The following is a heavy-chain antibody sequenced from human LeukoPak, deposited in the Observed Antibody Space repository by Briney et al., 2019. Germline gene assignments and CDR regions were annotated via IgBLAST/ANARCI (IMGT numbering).Heavy chain of an antibody. CDR3: ARHFRDRGPAQPDFDY. CDR1: GGSINNYY. J-gene: IGHJ4*02. CDR2: IYTTGST. D-gene: IGHD2-2*01. Sequence: PSETLSLTCTVSGGSINNYYWSWIRQPAGKGLEWVGRIYTTGSTDYNPSLESRVSISVDTSKNLFSLHLISVTAADTAVYYCARHFRDRGPAQPDFDYWGQGTLVTVSS. V-gene: IGHV4-4*07.